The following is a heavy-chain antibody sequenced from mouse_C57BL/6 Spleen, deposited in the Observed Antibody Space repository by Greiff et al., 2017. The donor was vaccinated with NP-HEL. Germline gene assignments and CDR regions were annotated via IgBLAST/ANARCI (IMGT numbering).Heavy chain of an antibody. D-gene: IGHD1-1*01. CDR1: GFTFSSYA. V-gene: IGHV5-4*01. Sequence: EVKLMESGGGLVKPGGSLKLSCAASGFTFSSYAMSWVRQTPEKRLEWVATISDGGSYTYYPDNVKGRFTISRDNAKNNLYLQMSHLTSEDSAMYYCARDRGGSPYLYFDVWGTGTTVTVSS. CDR2: ISDGGSYT. CDR3: ARDRGGSPYLYFDV. J-gene: IGHJ1*03.